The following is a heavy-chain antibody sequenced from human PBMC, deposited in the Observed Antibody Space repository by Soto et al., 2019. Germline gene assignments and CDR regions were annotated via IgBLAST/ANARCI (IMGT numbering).Heavy chain of an antibody. CDR1: GDSIRGGGHY. CDR2: VYHSGST. D-gene: IGHD7-27*01. CDR3: ARDTGLAPTVWGY. Sequence: QVQLQESGPGLVKPSQTLYLTCSVSGDSIRGGGHYWNWIRQFPGKGLEWIGYVYHSGSTHYNPSLRGRLTISIDTSKNQFSLRLISVTAEDTALYYCARDTGLAPTVWGYWGHGTQVTVSS. V-gene: IGHV4-31*03. J-gene: IGHJ4*03.